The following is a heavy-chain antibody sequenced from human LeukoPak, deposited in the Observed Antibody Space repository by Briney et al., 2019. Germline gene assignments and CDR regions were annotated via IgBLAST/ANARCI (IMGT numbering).Heavy chain of an antibody. CDR1: GFTFDDYA. D-gene: IGHD6-13*01. Sequence: PGRSLRLSCAASGFTFDDYAMHWVRQAPGKGLEWVSGISWNSGSIGYADSVKGRFTISRDNAKNSLYLQMNSLRAEDTAVYYCARWQAAAVVFDYWGQGTLVTVSS. V-gene: IGHV3-9*01. CDR2: ISWNSGSI. J-gene: IGHJ4*02. CDR3: ARWQAAAVVFDY.